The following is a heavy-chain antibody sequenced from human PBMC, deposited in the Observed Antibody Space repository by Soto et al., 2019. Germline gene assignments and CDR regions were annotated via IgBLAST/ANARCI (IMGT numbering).Heavy chain of an antibody. D-gene: IGHD2-2*02. J-gene: IGHJ4*02. CDR3: ATIPATTILTDY. CDR2: IYYSGST. V-gene: IGHV4-39*01. Sequence: PSETLSLTCTVSGGSISRSSYYWGGFRQPPGKGLEWIGSIYYSGSTHYNPSLKSRVTISVDTSKNQFSLKLSSVTAADTAVYYCATIPATTILTDYWGQGTLVTVS. CDR1: GGSISRSSYY.